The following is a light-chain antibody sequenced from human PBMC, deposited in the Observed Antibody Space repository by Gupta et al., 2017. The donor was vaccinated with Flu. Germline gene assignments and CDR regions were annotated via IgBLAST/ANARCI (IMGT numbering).Light chain of an antibody. V-gene: IGKV6-21*01. J-gene: IGKJ2*03. CDR3: HHTNSLRKS. CDR1: EGIGSN. Sequence: ETVLTQSPEFQSVTPRETVTITCQASEGIGSNLHWFQQKPHQSPKLLIKYASQSFPGVPSRFSGSRSGTDYTLTIHGLEAEDAATYYCHHTNSLRKSFGQGTKLEI. CDR2: YAS.